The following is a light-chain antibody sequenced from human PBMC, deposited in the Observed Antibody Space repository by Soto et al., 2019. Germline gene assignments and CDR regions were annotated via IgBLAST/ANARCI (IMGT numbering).Light chain of an antibody. V-gene: IGLV1-47*01. CDR3: AAWDCSLSGHV. Sequence: QSVLTQPPSASGTPGQRVTISCSGSSSNIGSNYVYWFQQLPGTAPKLLIYRNNQRPSGVPDRFSGSKSGTSASLAISGLRSEDEAVYYCAAWDCSLSGHVFGTGTKVTVL. CDR1: SSNIGSNY. CDR2: RNN. J-gene: IGLJ1*01.